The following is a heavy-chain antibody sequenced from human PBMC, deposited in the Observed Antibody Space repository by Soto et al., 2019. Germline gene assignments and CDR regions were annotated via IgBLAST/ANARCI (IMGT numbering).Heavy chain of an antibody. V-gene: IGHV3-30*18. Sequence: PGGSLRLSCAASGFTFSSYGMHWVRQAPGKGLEWVAVISYDGSNKYYADSVKGRFTISRDNSKNTLYLQMNSLRTEDTAVYYCAKDVEYCSGGSCYSDSDYWGQGTLVTVSS. CDR3: AKDVEYCSGGSCYSDSDY. J-gene: IGHJ4*02. D-gene: IGHD2-15*01. CDR2: ISYDGSNK. CDR1: GFTFSSYG.